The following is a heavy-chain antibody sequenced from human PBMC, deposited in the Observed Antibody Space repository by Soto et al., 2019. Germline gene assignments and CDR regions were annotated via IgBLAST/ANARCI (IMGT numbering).Heavy chain of an antibody. CDR2: IYYSGST. CDR1: GGSISSYY. D-gene: IGHD4-17*01. V-gene: IGHV4-59*08. CDR3: ARLLRVPTVTSYYMDV. J-gene: IGHJ6*03. Sequence: SETLSLTCTVSGGSISSYYWSWIRQPPGKGLEWIGYIYYSGSTNYNPSLKSRVTISVDTSKNQFSLKLSSVTAADTAVYYCARLLRVPTVTSYYMDVWGKGTTVTVSS.